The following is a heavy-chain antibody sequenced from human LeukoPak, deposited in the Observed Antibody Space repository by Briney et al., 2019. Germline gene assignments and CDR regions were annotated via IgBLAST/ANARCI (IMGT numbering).Heavy chain of an antibody. CDR3: AKVRNYYENRGPFDY. D-gene: IGHD1-7*01. J-gene: IGHJ4*02. V-gene: IGHV3-23*01. CDR2: ISGSGGST. Sequence: GGSLRLSCAASGFTFSSYAMSWVRQAPGKGLEWVSAISGSGGSTYYADSVKGRFTISRDNSKNTLYLQMNSLRAEDTAVYYCAKVRNYYENRGPFDYWGQGTLVTVSS. CDR1: GFTFSSYA.